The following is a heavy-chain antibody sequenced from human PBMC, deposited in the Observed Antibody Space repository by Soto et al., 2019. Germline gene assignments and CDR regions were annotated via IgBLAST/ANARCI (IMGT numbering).Heavy chain of an antibody. CDR1: GFTFSSYA. V-gene: IGHV3-23*01. Sequence: GGSLRLSCAASGFTFSSYAISWVRQAPGKGLEWVSAISGSGGSTYYADSVKGRFTISRDNSKNTLYLQMNSLRAEDTAVYYCAKGWGYYYDSSGYYPPYFDYWGQGTLVTVS. CDR2: ISGSGGST. D-gene: IGHD3-22*01. CDR3: AKGWGYYYDSSGYYPPYFDY. J-gene: IGHJ4*02.